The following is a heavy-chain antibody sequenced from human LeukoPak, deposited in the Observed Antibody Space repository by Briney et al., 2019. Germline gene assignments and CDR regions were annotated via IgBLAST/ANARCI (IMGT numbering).Heavy chain of an antibody. D-gene: IGHD2-15*01. Sequence: SETLSLTCTVSGGSISSSDYYWGWIRQPPGKGLEWIGSIYFGGSTYYNPSLKSRVTISVDTSMNQFSLKLSFVTTADTAMYYCARALGYCSGGSCTRGYNWFDPWGQGTLVTVSS. CDR2: IYFGGST. CDR1: GGSISSSDYY. V-gene: IGHV4-39*01. J-gene: IGHJ5*02. CDR3: ARALGYCSGGSCTRGYNWFDP.